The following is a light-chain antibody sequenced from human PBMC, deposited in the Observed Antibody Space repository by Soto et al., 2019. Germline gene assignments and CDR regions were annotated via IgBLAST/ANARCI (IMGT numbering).Light chain of an antibody. CDR1: QSVSSN. Sequence: EIVMPQSPATLSVSPGERATLSCRASQSVSSNLAWYQQKPGQAPRLLISGASTRATGIPARFSGSGSGTEFTLTISSLQSEDFAVYFCQQYNNWPRTFGQGTKVDIK. CDR3: QQYNNWPRT. V-gene: IGKV3-15*01. CDR2: GAS. J-gene: IGKJ1*01.